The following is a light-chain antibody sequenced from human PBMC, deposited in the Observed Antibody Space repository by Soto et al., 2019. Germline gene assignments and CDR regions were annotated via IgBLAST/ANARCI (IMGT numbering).Light chain of an antibody. CDR2: EVN. Sequence: QSVLTQPASVSGSPGQSITIFCTGTSRDVGTYDFVSWYQQHPGKAPKLIIYEVNQRPSGVSNRFSGSKSDNTASLTISGLQAEDEADYYCCSYAGSPFVFGTGTKVTVL. V-gene: IGLV2-23*02. CDR3: CSYAGSPFV. J-gene: IGLJ1*01. CDR1: SRDVGTYDF.